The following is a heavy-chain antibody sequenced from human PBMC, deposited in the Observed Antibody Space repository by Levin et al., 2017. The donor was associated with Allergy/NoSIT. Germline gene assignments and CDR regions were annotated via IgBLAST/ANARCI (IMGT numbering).Heavy chain of an antibody. J-gene: IGHJ6*02. Sequence: PGGSLRLSCVASGFTFSNYWMTWVRQAPGKGLEWVANIKEDGSEKKYVTSVKGRFIISRDNAENSVYLQMNSLRDEDTAVYYCMIVRTPNNGMDVWGQGTTVTVSS. CDR1: GFTFSNYW. D-gene: IGHD2-8*01. CDR2: IKEDGSEK. CDR3: MIVRTPNNGMDV. V-gene: IGHV3-7*01.